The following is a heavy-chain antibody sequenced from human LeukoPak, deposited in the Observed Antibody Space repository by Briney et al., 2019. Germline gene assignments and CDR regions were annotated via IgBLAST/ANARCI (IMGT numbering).Heavy chain of an antibody. J-gene: IGHJ6*03. CDR3: AREGTAHDYYYMDV. V-gene: IGHV3-48*01. CDR1: GFTFSSYS. CDR2: ISSSSSTI. D-gene: IGHD1-14*01. Sequence: GGSLRLSCAASGFTFSSYSMNWVRQAPGKGLEWVSYISSSSSTIYYADSVKGRFTISRDNAKNSLYLQMNSLRAEDTAVYYCAREGTAHDYYYMDVWGKGTTVTVSS.